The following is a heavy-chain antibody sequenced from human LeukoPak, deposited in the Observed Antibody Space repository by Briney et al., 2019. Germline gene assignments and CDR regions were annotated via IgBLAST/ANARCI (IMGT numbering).Heavy chain of an antibody. Sequence: SETLSLTCAVYGGSFSGYYWSWIRQPPGKGLEWIGEINHRRSTNYNPSLKSRVTMSVDTSKNQFSLKLSSVTAADTAVYYCARIPGKGCCSSTSCYDPYYFDYWGQGTLVTVSS. CDR3: ARIPGKGCCSSTSCYDPYYFDY. J-gene: IGHJ4*02. CDR1: GGSFSGYY. CDR2: INHRRST. V-gene: IGHV4-34*01. D-gene: IGHD2-2*01.